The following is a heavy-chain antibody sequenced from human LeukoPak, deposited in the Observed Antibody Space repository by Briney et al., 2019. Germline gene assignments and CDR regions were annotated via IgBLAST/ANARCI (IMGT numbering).Heavy chain of an antibody. CDR3: VMAPLWFGELYPPF. CDR2: IYPGDSDT. V-gene: IGHV5-51*01. Sequence: GESLKISCKGSGYSFTSYWIGWVRQMPGKGLEWMGIIYPGDSDTRYSPSFQGQVTISADKFISTAYLQWSSLKASDTAMYYCVMAPLWFGELYPPFWGQGTLVTVSS. J-gene: IGHJ4*02. D-gene: IGHD3-10*01. CDR1: GYSFTSYW.